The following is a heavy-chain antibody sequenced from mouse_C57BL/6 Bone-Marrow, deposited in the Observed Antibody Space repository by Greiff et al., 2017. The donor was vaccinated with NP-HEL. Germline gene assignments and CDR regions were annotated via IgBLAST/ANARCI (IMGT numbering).Heavy chain of an antibody. CDR2: IYPGSGST. V-gene: IGHV1-55*01. CDR3: ARGGAYYYGSSSYYFDY. J-gene: IGHJ2*01. D-gene: IGHD1-1*01. Sequence: QVQLQQPGAELVKPGASVKMSCKASGYTFTSYWITWVKQRPGQGLEWIGDIYPGSGSTNYNEKFKSKATLTVDTSSSTAYMQLSSLTSEDSAVYYCARGGAYYYGSSSYYFDYWGQGTTLTVSS. CDR1: GYTFTSYW.